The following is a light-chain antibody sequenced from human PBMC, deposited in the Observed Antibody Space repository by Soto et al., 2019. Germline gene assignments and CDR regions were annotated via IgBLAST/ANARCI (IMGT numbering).Light chain of an antibody. V-gene: IGLV2-23*03. Sequence: QSALTQPASVSGSPGQSITISCTGTSSDVGGYNFVSWYRQYSGEVPKLIIFEGNKRPSGVSDRFSASKSGNTASLTISGLQAEEQADYYCCSYAGFSSFVFGAGTKVTVL. J-gene: IGLJ1*01. CDR2: EGN. CDR1: SSDVGGYNF. CDR3: CSYAGFSSFV.